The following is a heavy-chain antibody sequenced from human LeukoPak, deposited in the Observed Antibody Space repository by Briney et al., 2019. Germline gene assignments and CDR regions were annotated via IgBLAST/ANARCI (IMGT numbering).Heavy chain of an antibody. Sequence: SETLSLTCTVSGGSISSYYWNWIRQPAGKGLEWIGRVYATGSTNYNPSLKSRVTMSVDTSKNQFSLKLISVTAADTAVYYCARVRSESPHYYFDYWGQGSLVSVSS. J-gene: IGHJ4*02. CDR1: GGSISSYY. CDR3: ARVRSESPHYYFDY. V-gene: IGHV4-4*07. CDR2: VYATGST.